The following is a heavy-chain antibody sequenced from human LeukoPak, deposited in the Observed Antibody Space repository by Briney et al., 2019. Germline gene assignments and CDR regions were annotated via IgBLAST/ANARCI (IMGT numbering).Heavy chain of an antibody. D-gene: IGHD3-9*01. CDR1: GYTFTSYY. Sequence: VASVKVSCKASGYTFTSYYMHWVRQAPGQGLEWMGIINPSGGSTSYAQKFQGRVTMTRDTSTSTAYMELSSLRSEDTAVYYCASPDHLLRYFDWSPPSSYGMDVWGKGTTVTVSS. J-gene: IGHJ6*04. V-gene: IGHV1-46*01. CDR2: INPSGGST. CDR3: ASPDHLLRYFDWSPPSSYGMDV.